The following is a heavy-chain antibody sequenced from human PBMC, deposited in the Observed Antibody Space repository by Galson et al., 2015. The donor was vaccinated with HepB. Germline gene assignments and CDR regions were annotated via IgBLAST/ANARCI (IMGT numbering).Heavy chain of an antibody. J-gene: IGHJ4*02. CDR3: AREWETAAFDY. D-gene: IGHD1-26*01. V-gene: IGHV3-30*04. CDR1: GFTFSSYA. Sequence: SLRLSCAASGFTFSSYAMHWVRQAPGKGLEWVAVISYDGSNKYYADSVKGRFTISRDNSKNTLYLQMNSLRAEDTAVYYCAREWETAAFDYWGLGTLVTVSS. CDR2: ISYDGSNK.